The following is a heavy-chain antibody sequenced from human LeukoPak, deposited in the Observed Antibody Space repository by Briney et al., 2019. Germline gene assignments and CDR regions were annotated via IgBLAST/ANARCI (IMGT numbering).Heavy chain of an antibody. V-gene: IGHV1-2*02. CDR2: INPNSGGT. CDR1: GYTFTGYY. J-gene: IGHJ5*02. Sequence: GASVKVSCKASGYTFTGYYMHWVRQAPGQGLEWMGWINPNSGGTNYAQKFQGRVTMTRDTSISTAYMELSRLRSDDTAVYYCARDLRQTDSGSYYPNWFDPWGQGTLVTVSS. D-gene: IGHD3-10*01. CDR3: ARDLRQTDSGSYYPNWFDP.